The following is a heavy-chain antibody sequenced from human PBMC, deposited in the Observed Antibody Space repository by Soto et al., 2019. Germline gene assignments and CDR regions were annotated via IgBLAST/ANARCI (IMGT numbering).Heavy chain of an antibody. Sequence: QVYLVESGGGVVQPGRSLRLSCAVSGFTFPNFAMHWVRQVPGKGLEWVALISSDGSNRYYADAVKGRVTISRDNSKNTLNLQMNSLLTEDTAVFFFAKDYSYSLSGSYSPYCLDYWRQGTLVTVSS. CDR2: ISSDGSNR. V-gene: IGHV3-30*18. CDR1: GFTFPNFA. D-gene: IGHD3-10*01. J-gene: IGHJ4*02. CDR3: AKDYSYSLSGSYSPYCLDY.